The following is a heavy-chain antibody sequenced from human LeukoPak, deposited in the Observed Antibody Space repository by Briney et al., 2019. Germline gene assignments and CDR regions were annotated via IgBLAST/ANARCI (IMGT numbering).Heavy chain of an antibody. CDR1: GFTFSNYG. CDR3: AKGVVAATNAAYYGMDV. D-gene: IGHD2-15*01. CDR2: ISYDESDK. Sequence: GGSLRLSCAASGFTFSNYGVHWVRQAPGKGLEWVAVISYDESDKYYADSVKGRFTISRDNSKNTLYLQMNSLRPEDTAVYYCAKGVVAATNAAYYGMDVWGQGTTVTVSS. J-gene: IGHJ6*02. V-gene: IGHV3-30*18.